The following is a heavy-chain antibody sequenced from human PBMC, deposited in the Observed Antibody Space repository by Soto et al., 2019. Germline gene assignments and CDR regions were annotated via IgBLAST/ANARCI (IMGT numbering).Heavy chain of an antibody. J-gene: IGHJ4*02. D-gene: IGHD3-3*01. Sequence: EVQLVESGGGLVQPGGSLRLSCAASGFTFSSYWMSWVRLAPGKGLEWVANIKQDGSEKYYVDSVKGRFTISKDNAKNSLYLQMNSLRAEDMAVYYCARARDFWSGYFDYWGQGTLVTVSS. CDR3: ARARDFWSGYFDY. CDR1: GFTFSSYW. V-gene: IGHV3-7*01. CDR2: IKQDGSEK.